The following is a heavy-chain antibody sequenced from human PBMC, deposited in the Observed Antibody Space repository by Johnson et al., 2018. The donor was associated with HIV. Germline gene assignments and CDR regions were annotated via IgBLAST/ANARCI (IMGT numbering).Heavy chain of an antibody. D-gene: IGHD6-19*01. CDR2: IKHDGSET. CDR3: ARLSVAGDAFDI. Sequence: MQLVESGGGVVQPGGSLRLSCAGSGFTFSDYWMKWVRQAPGKGLEWVAKIKHDGSETYYVDSVKGRFTISRDNAKNLLFLQMNSLRAEDTAVYYCARLSVAGDAFDIWGQGTMVTVSS. J-gene: IGHJ3*02. CDR1: GFTFSDYW. V-gene: IGHV3-7*05.